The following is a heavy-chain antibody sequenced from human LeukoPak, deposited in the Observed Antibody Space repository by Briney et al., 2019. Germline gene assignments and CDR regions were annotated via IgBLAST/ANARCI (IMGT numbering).Heavy chain of an antibody. CDR3: ARMRRYCSSTSCYNSDRMPRGPIDY. V-gene: IGHV4-39*01. J-gene: IGHJ4*02. CDR2: IHYSGST. CDR1: GGSISSSIYF. Sequence: SETLSLTCTVSGGSISSSIYFWGWIRQPPGKGLEWIGSIHYSGSTYHDPSLKSRVTVSLDTSKNQFSLKLSSVTATDTAVYYCARMRRYCSSTSCYNSDRMPRGPIDYWGQGTLVTVSS. D-gene: IGHD2-2*02.